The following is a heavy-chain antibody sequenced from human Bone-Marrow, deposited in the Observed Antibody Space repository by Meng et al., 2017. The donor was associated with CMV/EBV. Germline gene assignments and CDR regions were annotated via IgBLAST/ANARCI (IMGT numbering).Heavy chain of an antibody. Sequence: GGSLRLSCAASGFTFSSYAMSWVRQAPGKGLEWVSAISGSGGSTYYADSVKGRITISRDNSNNTLYLQMNSLRAEDTAVYYWAKSNSQVNYFYYCMDVWGQGTTVTVSS. V-gene: IGHV3-23*01. CDR1: GFTFSSYA. J-gene: IGHJ6*02. D-gene: IGHD2-21*01. CDR2: ISGSGGST. CDR3: AKSNSQVNYFYYCMDV.